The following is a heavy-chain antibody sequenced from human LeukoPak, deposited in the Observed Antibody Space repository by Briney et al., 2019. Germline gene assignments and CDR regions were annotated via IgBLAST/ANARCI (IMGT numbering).Heavy chain of an antibody. D-gene: IGHD6-6*01. CDR2: IYYSGST. J-gene: IGHJ5*02. CDR1: GGSISSSSYY. Sequence: PSETLSLTCTVSGGSISSSSYYWGWIRQPPGKGLEWIGSIYYSGSTYYNPSLKSRVTISVDTSKNQFSLKLSSVTAADTAVYNCARPAAPFAWFDPWGQGTLVTVSS. CDR3: ARPAAPFAWFDP. V-gene: IGHV4-39*01.